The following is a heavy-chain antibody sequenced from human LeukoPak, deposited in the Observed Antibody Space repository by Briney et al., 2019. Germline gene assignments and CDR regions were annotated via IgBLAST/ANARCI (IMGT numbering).Heavy chain of an antibody. CDR3: ARAPVGGLRLGELSSFSAIDY. D-gene: IGHD3-16*02. J-gene: IGHJ4*02. Sequence: SVKVSCKASGYTFTSYGISWVRQAPGQGLEWMGGIIPIFGTANYAQKFQGRVTITADESTSTAYMELSSLRSEDTAVYYCARAPVGGLRLGELSSFSAIDYWGQGTLVTVSS. V-gene: IGHV1-69*13. CDR1: GYTFTSYG. CDR2: IIPIFGTA.